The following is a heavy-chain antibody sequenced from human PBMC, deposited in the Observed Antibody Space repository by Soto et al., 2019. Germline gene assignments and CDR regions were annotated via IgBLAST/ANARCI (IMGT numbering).Heavy chain of an antibody. V-gene: IGHV3-7*01. J-gene: IGHJ4*02. D-gene: IGHD3-10*01. Sequence: EVQLMESGGGLVQPRGSLRLSCVTSGFSFSSSWMAWVRQAPGKGLEWVADIKKDGTEINYVDSVKGRVTISRDNAMNSLYLQMDSLRVEDTAVYYCGRDPYYGAIDYWGLGTQVIVSS. CDR3: GRDPYYGAIDY. CDR2: IKKDGTEI. CDR1: GFSFSSSW.